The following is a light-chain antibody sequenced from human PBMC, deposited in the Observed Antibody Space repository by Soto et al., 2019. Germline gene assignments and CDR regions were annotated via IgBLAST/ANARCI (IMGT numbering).Light chain of an antibody. J-gene: IGLJ1*01. V-gene: IGLV2-14*01. CDR3: SSYTSSSTL. Sequence: QSALTQPASVSGSPGQSITISCTGTSSDVGGYNYVSWYQQHPGKAPKLMIYDVNNRPSGVSNRFSGSKSGNTASLTISGLQAEDEADYYCSSYTSSSTLFGTGTKVTVL. CDR2: DVN. CDR1: SSDVGGYNY.